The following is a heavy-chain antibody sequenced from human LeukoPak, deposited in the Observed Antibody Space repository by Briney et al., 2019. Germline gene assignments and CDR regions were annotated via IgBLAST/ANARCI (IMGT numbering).Heavy chain of an antibody. D-gene: IGHD2/OR15-2a*01. CDR1: GGSISSSSYY. V-gene: IGHV4-39*07. J-gene: IGHJ4*02. CDR3: ARDLESSM. CDR2: IYYSGST. Sequence: SETLSLTCTVSGGSISSSSYYWGWIRQPPGKGLEWIGSIYYSGSTYYNPSLKSRVTISVDTSKNQFSLKLSSVTAADTAVYYCARDLESSMWGQGTLVTVSS.